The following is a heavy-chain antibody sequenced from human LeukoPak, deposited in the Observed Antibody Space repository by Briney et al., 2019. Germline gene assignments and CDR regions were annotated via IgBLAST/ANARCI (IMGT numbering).Heavy chain of an antibody. D-gene: IGHD1-26*01. CDR1: GFTFSSYA. J-gene: IGHJ3*02. Sequence: GGSLRLSCAASGFTFSSYAMSWVRQAPGKGLEWVSAISGSGGSTYYADSVKGRFTISRDNSKNTLYLQMNSLRAEDTAVYYCARVVAHSGSYGGAFDIWGQGTMVTVSS. CDR3: ARVVAHSGSYGGAFDI. V-gene: IGHV3-23*01. CDR2: ISGSGGST.